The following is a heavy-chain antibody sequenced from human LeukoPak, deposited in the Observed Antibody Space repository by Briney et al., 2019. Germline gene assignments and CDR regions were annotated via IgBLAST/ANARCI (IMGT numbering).Heavy chain of an antibody. CDR1: GVTFSTYA. CDR3: AKQLGYCGDGSCYFDY. D-gene: IGHD2-15*01. Sequence: PGGSLRLSCAASGVTFSTYAMTWVRQAPGKGLEWVSAISGNGGITYYADSVKGRFTISRDNSKNTLYLQINSLRAEDTAVYYCAKQLGYCGDGSCYFDYWGQGTLVTVSS. J-gene: IGHJ4*02. CDR2: ISGNGGIT. V-gene: IGHV3-23*01.